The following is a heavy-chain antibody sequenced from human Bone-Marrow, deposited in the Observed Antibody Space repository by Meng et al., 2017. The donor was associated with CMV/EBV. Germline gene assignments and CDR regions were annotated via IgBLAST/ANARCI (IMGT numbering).Heavy chain of an antibody. CDR3: AKDLWAGWANVGATTHPDY. Sequence: GESLKISCAASGFTFCSYGMHWVRQAPGKGLEWVAVIWYDGSNKYYADSVKGRFTISRDNSKNTLYLQMNSLRAEDTAVYYCAKDLWAGWANVGATTHPDYWGQGTLVTVSS. V-gene: IGHV3-33*06. CDR1: GFTFCSYG. D-gene: IGHD1-26*01. J-gene: IGHJ4*02. CDR2: IWYDGSNK.